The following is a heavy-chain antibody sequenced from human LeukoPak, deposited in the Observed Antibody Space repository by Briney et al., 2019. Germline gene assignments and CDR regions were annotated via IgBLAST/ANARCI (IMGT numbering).Heavy chain of an antibody. V-gene: IGHV4-38-2*02. CDR2: IYYSGST. Sequence: SETLSLTCTVSGYSISSGYYWGWIRQPPGKGLEWIGSIYYSGSTYYNPSLKSRVTISVDTSKNQFSLKLSSVTAADTAVYYCARQGLTGALPIDYWGQGTLVTVSS. CDR3: ARQGLTGALPIDY. CDR1: GYSISSGYY. D-gene: IGHD7-27*01. J-gene: IGHJ4*02.